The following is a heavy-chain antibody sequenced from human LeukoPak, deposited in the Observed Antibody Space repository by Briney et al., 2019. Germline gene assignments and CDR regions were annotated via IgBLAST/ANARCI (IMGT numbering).Heavy chain of an antibody. CDR3: AGGRTYSSSTLEDY. D-gene: IGHD6-13*01. CDR2: IYSGGRT. J-gene: IGHJ4*02. CDR1: GFTVSTNY. Sequence: GGSLRLSCAASGFTVSTNYMSWVRQAPGKGLEWVSVIYSGGRTYYTDSVKGRFTISRDNSKNTLYLQMDSLRADDTAVYYCAGGRTYSSSTLEDYWGQGTLVTVSS. V-gene: IGHV3-53*01.